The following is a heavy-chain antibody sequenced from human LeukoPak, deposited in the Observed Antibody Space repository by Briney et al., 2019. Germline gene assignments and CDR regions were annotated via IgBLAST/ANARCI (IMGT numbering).Heavy chain of an antibody. Sequence: GASVKVSCKASGGTFSSYAISWVRQAPGQGLEWMGGIIPIFGTANYAQKFQGRVTITADESTSTAYMELSSLRSEDTAVYYCARVPQNLYRMYVWGQGTTVTVSS. CDR1: GGTFSSYA. V-gene: IGHV1-69*01. J-gene: IGHJ6*02. CDR2: IIPIFGTA. CDR3: ARVPQNLYRMYV. D-gene: IGHD1-7*01.